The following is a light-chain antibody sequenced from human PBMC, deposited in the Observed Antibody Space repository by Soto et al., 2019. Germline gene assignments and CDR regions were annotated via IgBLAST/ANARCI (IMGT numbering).Light chain of an antibody. J-gene: IGLJ2*01. V-gene: IGLV9-49*01. CDR3: GADHGSGSNVMV. CDR2: VGTGGIVG. Sequence: QPVLTQPPSASASLGASVTLTCTLSSGYSNYKVDWYQQRPGRGTRFVMRVGTGGIVGSKGDGIPDRFAVLGSRLNRYLTIKNFQEEDESDYHCGADHGSGSNVMVFFVGTKLIV. CDR1: SGYSNYK.